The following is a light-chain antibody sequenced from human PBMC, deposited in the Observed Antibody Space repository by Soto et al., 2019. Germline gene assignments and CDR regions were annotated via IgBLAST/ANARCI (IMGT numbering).Light chain of an antibody. J-gene: IGLJ1*01. CDR2: DVN. V-gene: IGLV2-8*01. Sequence: QSALTQPPSASGSPGQSVTISCTGTSSDVGRYNHVSWYQQHPGKAPKLMIFDVNKRPSGVPDRFSGSKSGNTASLTVSGLQADDEADYYCSAYAGSIYVFGSGTKLIVL. CDR1: SSDVGRYNH. CDR3: SAYAGSIYV.